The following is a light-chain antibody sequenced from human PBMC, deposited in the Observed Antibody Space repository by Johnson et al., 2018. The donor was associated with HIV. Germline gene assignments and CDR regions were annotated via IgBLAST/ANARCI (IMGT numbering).Light chain of an antibody. CDR1: TSNIGNNY. V-gene: IGLV1-51*02. J-gene: IGLJ1*01. CDR2: ENN. CDR3: ATWDPSLSAGEV. Sequence: QSLLTQPPSVSAAPGQKVTISCSGGTSNIGNNYVSWYQHLPGTAPKLLIYENNKRPSGIPDRFSGAKSGTSATLAITGLQTGDEGDYYCATWDPSLSAGEVFGTGTKVTVL.